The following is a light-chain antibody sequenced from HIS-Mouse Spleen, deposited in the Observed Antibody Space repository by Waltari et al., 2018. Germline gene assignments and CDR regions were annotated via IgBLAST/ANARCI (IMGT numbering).Light chain of an antibody. CDR1: SRHVGGYNH. CDR2: EVS. J-gene: IGLJ3*02. V-gene: IGLV2-14*01. Sequence: QSALTQPASVSGSPGQSITISCTGPSRHVGGYNHVSWYQQHPGKAPKLMIYEVSNRPSGVSNRFSGSKSGNTASLTISGLQAEDEADYYCSSYTSSSTWVFGGGTKLTVL. CDR3: SSYTSSSTWV.